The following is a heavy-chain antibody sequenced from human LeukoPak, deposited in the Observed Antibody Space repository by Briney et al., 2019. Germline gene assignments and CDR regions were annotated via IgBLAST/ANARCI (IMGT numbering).Heavy chain of an antibody. J-gene: IGHJ4*02. CDR2: IYYSGST. V-gene: IGHV4-59*01. CDR1: GFTFSSYS. CDR3: ARDRERYYGSGSFDY. D-gene: IGHD3-10*01. Sequence: LRLSCAASGFTFSSYSMNWVRQPPGKGLEWIGYIYYSGSTNYDPSLKSRVTISVDTSKNQFSLKLSSVTAADTAVYYCARDRERYYGSGSFDYWGQGTLVTVSS.